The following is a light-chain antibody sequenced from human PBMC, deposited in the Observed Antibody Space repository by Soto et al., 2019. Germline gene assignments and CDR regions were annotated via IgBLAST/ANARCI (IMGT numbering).Light chain of an antibody. Sequence: DIMLTQSPATLSLYKRERATLSCRASQSVSSYLAWYQQKPGQAPRLLIYDASNRATGIPARFSGSGSGTDFTLTISSLEPEDFAVYYCQQRSNWPGSFGGGTRLEIK. CDR1: QSVSSY. V-gene: IGKV3-11*01. CDR3: QQRSNWPGS. CDR2: DAS. J-gene: IGKJ5*01.